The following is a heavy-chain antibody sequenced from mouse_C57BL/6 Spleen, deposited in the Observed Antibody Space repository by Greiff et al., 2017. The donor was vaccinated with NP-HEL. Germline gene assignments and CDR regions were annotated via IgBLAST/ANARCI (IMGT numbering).Heavy chain of an antibody. CDR2: INPNNGGT. Sequence: EVQLQQSGPELVKPGASVKMSCKASGYTFTDYNMHWVKQSHGKSLEWIGYINPNNGGTSYNQKFKGKATLTVNKSSSTAYMELRSLTSEDSAVYYCATDYGSSYEGWFAYWGQGTLVTVSA. CDR1: GYTFTDYN. CDR3: ATDYGSSYEGWFAY. D-gene: IGHD1-1*01. V-gene: IGHV1-22*01. J-gene: IGHJ3*01.